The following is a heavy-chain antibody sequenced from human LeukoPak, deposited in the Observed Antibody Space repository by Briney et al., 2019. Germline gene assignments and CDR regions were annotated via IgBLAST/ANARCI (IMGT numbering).Heavy chain of an antibody. CDR1: GFTLSSYG. V-gene: IGHV3-30*18. D-gene: IGHD3-10*01. CDR2: ISYDGSNK. CDR3: AKEGYYGSGSFPDY. J-gene: IGHJ4*02. Sequence: GGSLRLSCAASGFTLSSYGMHWVRQAPGKGLEWVAVISYDGSNKYYTDSVNGRFTISRDNSKNALFLQMNSLRAEDTAVYYCAKEGYYGSGSFPDYWGQGTLVTVSS.